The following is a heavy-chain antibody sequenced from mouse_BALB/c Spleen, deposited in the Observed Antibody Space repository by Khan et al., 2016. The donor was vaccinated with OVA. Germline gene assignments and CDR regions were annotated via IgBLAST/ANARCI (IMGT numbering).Heavy chain of an antibody. CDR3: AKGLWSYYFALDY. CDR2: IWGGGTT. CDR1: GFSLTDYG. D-gene: IGHD1-1*02. V-gene: IGHV2-6-5*01. J-gene: IGHJ4*01. Sequence: VQLVESGPGLVAPSQSLSITCTVSGFSLTDYGVSWIRQPPGKGLEWLGVIWGGGTTYYNSALISRLSISKDNSKSQVFLKMNSLYTDDTAMYYCAKGLWSYYFALDYWGQGTSVTVSS.